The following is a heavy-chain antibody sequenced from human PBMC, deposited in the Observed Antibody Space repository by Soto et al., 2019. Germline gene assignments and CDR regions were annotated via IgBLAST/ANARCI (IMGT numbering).Heavy chain of an antibody. J-gene: IGHJ6*02. Sequence: QAQLVQSGAEVRKPGASVKVSCKASGYTFTTYDINWVRQAPGQGLECLGWMDPNSGSTGYAQNFQRLITTTRNISRNTAYMELNSLQSEETAVYYCARERKFDFWRKGLDVWGQGTTVTVSS. CDR3: ARERKFDFWRKGLDV. D-gene: IGHD3-3*01. V-gene: IGHV1-8*01. CDR2: MDPNSGST. CDR1: GYTFTTYD.